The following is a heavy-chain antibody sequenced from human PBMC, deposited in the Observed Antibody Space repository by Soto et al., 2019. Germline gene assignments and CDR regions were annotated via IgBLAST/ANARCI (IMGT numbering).Heavy chain of an antibody. Sequence: KQSQTLSLTCAISGDSVSSNSAAWNWIRQSPSRGLEWLGRTYYRSKWYNDYAVYVKSRRTLNPDTSKHQFSLQLNSVTPGDTAGYYCARVVTMVRGVPHLGAFDPGGQGTLGTGSS. V-gene: IGHV6-1*01. CDR1: GDSVSSNSAA. J-gene: IGHJ5*02. D-gene: IGHD3-10*01. CDR2: TYYRSKWYN. CDR3: ARVVTMVRGVPHLGAFDP.